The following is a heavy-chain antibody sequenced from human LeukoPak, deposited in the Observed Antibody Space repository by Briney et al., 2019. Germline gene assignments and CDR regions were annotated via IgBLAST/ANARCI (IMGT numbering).Heavy chain of an antibody. CDR1: GYTLTELS. V-gene: IGHV1-24*01. D-gene: IGHD2-15*01. CDR3: ATGPVKEASGGSYGAFDI. Sequence: ASVKVSCKVSGYTLTELSMHWVRQAPGKGLEWMGGFDPEDGETIYAQKFQGRVTMTEDTSTDTAYMELSSLRSEDTAVYYCATGPVKEASGGSYGAFDIWGQGTMVTVSS. J-gene: IGHJ3*02. CDR2: FDPEDGET.